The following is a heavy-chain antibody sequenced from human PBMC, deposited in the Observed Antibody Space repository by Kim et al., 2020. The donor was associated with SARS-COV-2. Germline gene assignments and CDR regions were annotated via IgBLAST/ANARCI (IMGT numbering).Heavy chain of an antibody. V-gene: IGHV3-7*01. CDR3: AWGKLAAA. D-gene: IGHD6-13*01. Sequence: GGSLRLSCAASGFTFSKNWMTWVRQAPGKGLEWVASTKSDGREKHYVDSVKGRVTISKDNPKNSLYLEMNSLRAEDTAVYSCAWGKLAAAWGQGTLVIVSS. J-gene: IGHJ5*02. CDR2: TKSDGREK. CDR1: GFTFSKNW.